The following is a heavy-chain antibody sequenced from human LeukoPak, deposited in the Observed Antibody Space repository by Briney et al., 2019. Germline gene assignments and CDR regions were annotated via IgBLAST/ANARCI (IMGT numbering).Heavy chain of an antibody. CDR2: VSSSGSTI. J-gene: IGHJ4*02. Sequence: PGGSLRLSCAASGFTFSDYYRSWIRQAPGKGLEGVSYVSSSGSTIYYADSVKGRFTISRDNAKNSLYLQMNGLRAEDTAVYYCARDRWFGELLLDYWGQGTLVTVSS. V-gene: IGHV3-11*01. CDR3: ARDRWFGELLLDY. CDR1: GFTFSDYY. D-gene: IGHD3-10*01.